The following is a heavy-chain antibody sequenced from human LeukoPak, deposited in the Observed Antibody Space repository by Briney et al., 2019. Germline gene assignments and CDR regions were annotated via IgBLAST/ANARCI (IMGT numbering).Heavy chain of an antibody. CDR2: ISWNSGSI. J-gene: IGHJ4*02. CDR1: GFTFDDYA. V-gene: IGHV3-9*01. CDR3: AKDWTSSIAARGPFDY. D-gene: IGHD6-6*01. Sequence: PGGSLRLSCAASGFTFDDYAMPWVRQAPGKGLEWVSGISWNSGSIGYADSVKGRFTISRDNAKNSLYLQMNSLRAEDTALYYCAKDWTSSIAARGPFDYWGQGTLVTVSS.